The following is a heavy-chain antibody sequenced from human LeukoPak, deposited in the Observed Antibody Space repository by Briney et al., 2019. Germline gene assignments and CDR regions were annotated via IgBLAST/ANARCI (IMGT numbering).Heavy chain of an antibody. CDR2: INHRGST. CDR3: ARRARDGFDY. D-gene: IGHD5-24*01. V-gene: IGHV4-34*01. CDR1: GGSFSGYY. J-gene: IGHJ4*02. Sequence: SETLSLTCAVYGGSFSGYYWSWIRQPPGKGLEWIGEINHRGSTNYNPSLKSRVTISVDTPKTQFSLKLSSVTAADTAVYYCARRARDGFDYWGQGTLVTVSS.